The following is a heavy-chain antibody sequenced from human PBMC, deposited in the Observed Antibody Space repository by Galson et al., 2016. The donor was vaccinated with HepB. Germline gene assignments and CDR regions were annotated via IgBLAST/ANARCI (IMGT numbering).Heavy chain of an antibody. CDR3: AREKAALDY. CDR2: ISYDGSNQ. CDR1: GFTFSNSL. Sequence: SLRLSCAASGFTFSNSLMTWVRLAPGKGLEWVAIISYDGSNQYYADSVKGRFTISRDNSKDTLYLQMNSLRTEDTAVYFCAREKAALDYWGQGTLVTVSS. V-gene: IGHV3-30*04. D-gene: IGHD6-6*01. J-gene: IGHJ4*02.